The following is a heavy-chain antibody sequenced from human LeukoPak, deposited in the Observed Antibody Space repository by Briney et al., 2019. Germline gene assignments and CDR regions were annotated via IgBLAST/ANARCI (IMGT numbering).Heavy chain of an antibody. V-gene: IGHV3-23*01. CDR2: ISGSGGST. CDR1: GFTFSSYA. J-gene: IGHJ4*02. Sequence: TGGSLRPSCAASGFTFSSYAMSWVRQAPGKGLEWVSAISGSGGSTYYADSVKGRFTISRDNSKNTLYLQMNSLRAEDTAVYYCAKDKERDYAVTTARPPMPFDYWGQGTLVTVSS. CDR3: AKDKERDYAVTTARPPMPFDY. D-gene: IGHD4-11*01.